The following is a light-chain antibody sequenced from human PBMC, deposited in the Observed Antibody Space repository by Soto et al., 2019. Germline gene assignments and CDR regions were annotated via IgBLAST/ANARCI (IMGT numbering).Light chain of an antibody. CDR1: QSVVSN. CDR3: QQYNRLPLT. V-gene: IGKV3-15*01. Sequence: VMTQFPATLYVSPGEIATLYCRASQSVVSNVAWYQHKPGQAPRLLIHGTSTRATGFPDRFSGSGSGTDFTLTITSLQSEDLAVYYCQQYNRLPLTFGQGTKVDIK. CDR2: GTS. J-gene: IGKJ1*01.